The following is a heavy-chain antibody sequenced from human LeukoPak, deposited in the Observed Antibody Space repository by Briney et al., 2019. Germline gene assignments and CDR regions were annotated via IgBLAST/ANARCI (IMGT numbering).Heavy chain of an antibody. Sequence: SETLSLTCTVSGGSISSSSYYWGWLRQPPGKGLEWIGSIYYSGSTYYNPSLKSRVTISVDTSKNQFSLKLSSVTAADTAVYYSARPYCGSYHYFDYWGQGTLVTVSS. CDR1: GGSISSSSYY. D-gene: IGHD1-26*01. CDR2: IYYSGST. J-gene: IGHJ4*02. V-gene: IGHV4-39*01. CDR3: ARPYCGSYHYFDY.